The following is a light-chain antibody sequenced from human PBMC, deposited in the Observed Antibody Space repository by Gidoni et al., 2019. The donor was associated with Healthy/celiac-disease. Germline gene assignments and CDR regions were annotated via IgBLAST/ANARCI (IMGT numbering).Light chain of an antibody. CDR3: QQYNSYSRT. CDR1: QSISSW. Sequence: DLQMTQSPSTLSASVGDRVTITCRASQSISSWLAWYQQKPGKAPKLRVYKASSLESGVPSRFSGSGSGTEFTLTISSLQPDDFATYYCQQYNSYSRTFXQXTKVEIK. V-gene: IGKV1-5*03. CDR2: KAS. J-gene: IGKJ1*01.